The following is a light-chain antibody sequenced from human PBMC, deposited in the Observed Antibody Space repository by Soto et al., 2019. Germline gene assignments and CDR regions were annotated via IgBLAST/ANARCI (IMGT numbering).Light chain of an antibody. CDR2: EVN. CDR3: TSYRSTSFPVV. J-gene: IGLJ2*01. V-gene: IGLV2-14*01. CDR1: SRDIGAYNY. Sequence: QSVLTQPASVSGSPGQSITISCTGTSRDIGAYNYVSWYQQHPGKVPKVIIYEVNNRPSGASNRFSGSKSGNTASLTISGLQVEDEADYYCTSYRSTSFPVVFGGGTKLTVL.